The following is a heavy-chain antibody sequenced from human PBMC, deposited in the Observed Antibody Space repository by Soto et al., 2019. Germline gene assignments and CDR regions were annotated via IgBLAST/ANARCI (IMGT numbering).Heavy chain of an antibody. CDR3: TTLGPIAARGY. Sequence: GSLRLSCAASGFTFSGSAMHWVRQASGKGLEWVGRIRSKANSYATAYAASVKGRFTISRDDSKNTAYLQMNSLKTEDTAVYYCTTLGPIAARGYWGQGTLVTVSS. J-gene: IGHJ4*02. CDR1: GFTFSGSA. D-gene: IGHD6-6*01. V-gene: IGHV3-73*01. CDR2: IRSKANSYAT.